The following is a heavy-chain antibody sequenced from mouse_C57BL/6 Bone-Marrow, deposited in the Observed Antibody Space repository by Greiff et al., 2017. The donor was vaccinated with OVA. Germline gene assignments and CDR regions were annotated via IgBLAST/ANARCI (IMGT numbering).Heavy chain of an antibody. Sequence: VQLQQSGPELVKPGDSVKISCKASGYSFTGYFMNWVMQSHGKSLEWIGRINPYNGDTFYNQKFKGKATLTVDKSSSTAHMELRSLTSEDSAVYYCARWNYGSSTFDYWGQGTTLTVSS. CDR2: INPYNGDT. J-gene: IGHJ2*01. CDR1: GYSFTGYF. CDR3: ARWNYGSSTFDY. V-gene: IGHV1-20*01. D-gene: IGHD1-1*01.